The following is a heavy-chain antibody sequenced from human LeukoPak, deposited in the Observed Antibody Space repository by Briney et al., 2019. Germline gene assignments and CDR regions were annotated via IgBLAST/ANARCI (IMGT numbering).Heavy chain of an antibody. Sequence: GASVTLSCKASGYTFTVYYMHWVRQAPGQGLEWMGWINPNSGGINYAQKFQGRVTMTRDTSISTAYMELSRLRSDDTAVYYCARGVVATDYWGQGTLVTGSS. CDR2: INPNSGGI. CDR3: ARGVVATDY. J-gene: IGHJ4*02. CDR1: GYTFTVYY. V-gene: IGHV1-2*02. D-gene: IGHD1-26*01.